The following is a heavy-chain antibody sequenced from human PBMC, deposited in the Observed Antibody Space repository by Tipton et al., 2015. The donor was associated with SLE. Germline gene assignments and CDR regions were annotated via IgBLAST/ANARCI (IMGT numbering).Heavy chain of an antibody. CDR2: IYYGGGT. CDR1: GGSIRSYY. J-gene: IGHJ5*02. CDR3: ARSTDQNWFDP. Sequence: TLSLTCAVSGGSIRSYYWSWIRQPPGKGLEWIGNIYYGGGTYYNPSLESRVTISLYTSKNQFSLKLNSVTAADTAVYYCARSTDQNWFDPWGQGTLVTVSS. V-gene: IGHV4-59*06. D-gene: IGHD2-2*01.